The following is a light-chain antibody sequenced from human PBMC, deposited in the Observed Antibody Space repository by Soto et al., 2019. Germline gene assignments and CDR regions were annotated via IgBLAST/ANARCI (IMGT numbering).Light chain of an antibody. CDR3: QQYGSSGT. J-gene: IGKJ1*01. Sequence: VLTQSPGTLSVSPGERATLSCRASQSVSGSYVAWYQQKPGQAPRLLIYGASNRATGIPDRFSGSGSGTDFTLTISRLEPEDFAVYYCQQYGSSGTFGQGTKVDIK. CDR1: QSVSGSY. V-gene: IGKV3-20*01. CDR2: GAS.